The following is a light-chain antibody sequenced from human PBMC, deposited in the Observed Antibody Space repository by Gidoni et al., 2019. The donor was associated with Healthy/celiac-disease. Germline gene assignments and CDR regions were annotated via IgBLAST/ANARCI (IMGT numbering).Light chain of an antibody. Sequence: DIQMTQSPSSLSASVGDRVTITCRASQSISSYLNWYQQKPGKAPKLLIYAASSLQSGVSSRFSGSGSVTDFTLTISILQPEDFATYYCQQSYSTPFTFGPGTKVDIQ. CDR3: QQSYSTPFT. V-gene: IGKV1-39*01. J-gene: IGKJ3*01. CDR2: AAS. CDR1: QSISSY.